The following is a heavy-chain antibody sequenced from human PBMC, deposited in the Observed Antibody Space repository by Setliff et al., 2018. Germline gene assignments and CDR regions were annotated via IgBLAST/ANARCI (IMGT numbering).Heavy chain of an antibody. D-gene: IGHD3-16*01. CDR1: GYTFTSYG. V-gene: IGHV1-18*01. CDR2: ISAYNGNT. CDR3: ARDAGPFGVSYYYYGMDV. Sequence: GASVKVSCKASGYTFTSYGISWVRQAPGQGLEWMGWISAYNGNTNYAQKLQGRVTMTTDTSTSTAYMELRSLRSDDTAVYYCARDAGPFGVSYYYYGMDVWGQGTTVTVSS. J-gene: IGHJ6*02.